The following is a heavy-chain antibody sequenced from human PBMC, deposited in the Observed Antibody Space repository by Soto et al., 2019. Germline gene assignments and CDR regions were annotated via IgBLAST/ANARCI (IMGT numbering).Heavy chain of an antibody. D-gene: IGHD3-3*01. Sequence: SETLSLTCTVSGGSISSYYWSWIRQPPGKGLEWIGYIYYSGSTNYNPSLKSRVTISVDTSKNQFFLKLSSVTAADTAVYYCARMYYDFWSGYVAPYYSDYWGQGTLVTDSS. CDR1: GGSISSYY. J-gene: IGHJ4*02. V-gene: IGHV4-59*08. CDR3: ARMYYDFWSGYVAPYYSDY. CDR2: IYYSGST.